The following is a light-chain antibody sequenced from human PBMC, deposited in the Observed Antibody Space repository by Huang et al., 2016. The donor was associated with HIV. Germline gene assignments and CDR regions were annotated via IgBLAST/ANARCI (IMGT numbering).Light chain of an antibody. CDR2: DAS. CDR3: QHFDNLALT. Sequence: DIKMTKSPSSLYAPVGDRVTITCQPSQDISNYLNWYQQKPGKAPKLLIYDASNLETGVPSRFSGSGSGTDFTFTISSLQPEDIATYYCQHFDNLALTFGGGTKVQIK. CDR1: QDISNY. J-gene: IGKJ4*01. V-gene: IGKV1-33*01.